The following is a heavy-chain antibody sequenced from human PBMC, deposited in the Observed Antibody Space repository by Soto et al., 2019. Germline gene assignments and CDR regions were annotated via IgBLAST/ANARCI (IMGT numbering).Heavy chain of an antibody. D-gene: IGHD6-19*01. CDR1: GFTFSSYW. V-gene: IGHV3-7*01. CDR3: ARDPSYSSGWYGEYYYYGMDV. J-gene: IGHJ6*02. CDR2: IKQDGSEK. Sequence: GGSLRLSCAASGFTFSSYWMSWVRQAPGKGLEWVANIKQDGSEKYYVDSVKGRFTISRDNAKNSLYLQMNSLRAEDTAVYYCARDPSYSSGWYGEYYYYGMDVWGQGTTVTVSS.